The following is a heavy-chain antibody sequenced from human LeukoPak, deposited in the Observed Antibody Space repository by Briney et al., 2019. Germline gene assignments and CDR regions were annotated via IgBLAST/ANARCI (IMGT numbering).Heavy chain of an antibody. CDR2: ISSSSSTI. D-gene: IGHD3-9*01. Sequence: GGSLRLSCAASGFTFSSYSMNWVRQAPGKGLEWVSYISSSSSTIYYADSVKGRFTISRDNAKNSLYLQMNSLRAEDAAVYYCARDLTGRARYFDYWGQGTLVTVSS. CDR1: GFTFSSYS. V-gene: IGHV3-48*01. CDR3: ARDLTGRARYFDY. J-gene: IGHJ4*02.